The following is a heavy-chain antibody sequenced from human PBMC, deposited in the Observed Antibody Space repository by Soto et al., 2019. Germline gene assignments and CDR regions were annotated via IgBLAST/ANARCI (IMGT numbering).Heavy chain of an antibody. CDR1: GFTFSSYG. V-gene: IGHV3-30*18. Sequence: PGGSLRLSCAASGFTFSSYGMHWVRQAPGKGLEWVAVISYDGSNKYYADSVKGRFTISRDNSKNTLYLQMNSLRAEDTAVYYCAKDEVLLWFGEFRSLDYWGQGTLVTVSS. J-gene: IGHJ4*02. D-gene: IGHD3-10*01. CDR3: AKDEVLLWFGEFRSLDY. CDR2: ISYDGSNK.